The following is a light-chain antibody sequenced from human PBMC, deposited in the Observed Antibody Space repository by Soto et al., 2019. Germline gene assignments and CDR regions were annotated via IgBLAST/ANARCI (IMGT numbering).Light chain of an antibody. V-gene: IGKV1-12*01. CDR1: QGISRW. CDR3: QQADTFPLT. J-gene: IGKJ4*01. Sequence: DIQMTQSPSSVSASVGDRVTITCRARQGISRWLAWYQQKPGKAPNLLIYAASSLQSGVPSRFSGSGSGTDFTLTISSLQPEDFATYYCQQADTFPLTFGGGTKVEIK. CDR2: AAS.